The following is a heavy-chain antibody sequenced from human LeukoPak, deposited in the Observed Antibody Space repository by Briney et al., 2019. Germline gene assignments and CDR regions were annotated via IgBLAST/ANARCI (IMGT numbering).Heavy chain of an antibody. CDR2: ISSTGSSI. Sequence: GGSLRLSCAASGFTFSYYTMSWVRQAPGKGLEWVSSISSTGSSIYYADSVKGRFTISRDNAKNSLYLQMSSLRVEGTAVYYCARDDVAWNDVHWFDPWGQGTLVTVSS. CDR3: ARDDVAWNDVHWFDP. J-gene: IGHJ5*02. CDR1: GFTFSYYT. D-gene: IGHD1-1*01. V-gene: IGHV3-21*01.